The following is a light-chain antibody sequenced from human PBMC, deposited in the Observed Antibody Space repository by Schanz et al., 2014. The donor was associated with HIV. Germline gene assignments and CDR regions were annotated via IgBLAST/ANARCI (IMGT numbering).Light chain of an antibody. CDR1: SSDVGADNS. CDR3: SSYAGTNNLWV. CDR2: DVT. J-gene: IGLJ3*02. Sequence: QSALTQPPSASGSPGQSVTISCTGTSSDVGADNSVSWYQQHPGRAPRLLVYDVTYRPSGVSNRFSGSKSGNTASLTISGLQPEDEADYYCSSYAGTNNLWVFGGGTKLT. V-gene: IGLV2-8*01.